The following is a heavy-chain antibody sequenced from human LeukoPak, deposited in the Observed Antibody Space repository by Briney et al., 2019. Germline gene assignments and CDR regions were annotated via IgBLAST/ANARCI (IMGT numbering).Heavy chain of an antibody. J-gene: IGHJ5*02. Sequence: GGSLRLSCAASGFTFSTYAMNWVRQAPGKGLEWVSGISGSGGSTYYADSVKGRFTISRDNSKNTLYLQMNSLRAEDTAVYYCARDRGFTANYNWFDPWGQGTLVTVSS. D-gene: IGHD1-1*01. V-gene: IGHV3-23*01. CDR1: GFTFSTYA. CDR3: ARDRGFTANYNWFDP. CDR2: ISGSGGST.